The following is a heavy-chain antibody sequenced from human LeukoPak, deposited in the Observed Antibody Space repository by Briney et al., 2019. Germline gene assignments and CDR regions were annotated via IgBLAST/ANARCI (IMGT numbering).Heavy chain of an antibody. J-gene: IGHJ6*02. CDR3: ARESGRRFLKWLPNHYYGMDV. CDR2: INTNTGNP. CDR1: GYTFTSYA. D-gene: IGHD3-3*01. V-gene: IGHV7-4-1*02. Sequence: ASVKVSCKASGYTFTSYAMNWVRQAPGQGLEWMGWINTNTGNPTYAQGFIGRFVFSLDTSVSTAYLQISSLKAEDTAVYYCARESGRRFLKWLPNHYYGMDVWGQGTTVTVSS.